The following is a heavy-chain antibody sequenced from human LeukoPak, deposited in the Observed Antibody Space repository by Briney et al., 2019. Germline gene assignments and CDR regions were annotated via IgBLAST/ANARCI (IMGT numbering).Heavy chain of an antibody. Sequence: ASVKVSCKASGHTFTSYGISWVRQAPGQGLEWMGWISVHNGNTNSAQKFQGRVTLTTDTSTSTAYMELRSLTSDDTAVYYCARDPIFGTNCFDSWGQGTLVTVSS. D-gene: IGHD1-7*01. J-gene: IGHJ5*01. CDR3: ARDPIFGTNCFDS. V-gene: IGHV1-18*01. CDR2: ISVHNGNT. CDR1: GHTFTSYG.